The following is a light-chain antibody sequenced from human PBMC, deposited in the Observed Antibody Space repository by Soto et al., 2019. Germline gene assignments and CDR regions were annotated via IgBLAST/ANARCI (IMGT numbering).Light chain of an antibody. Sequence: DTQLTQSPSPVSASVGDRVTITCLASQGIRSRVAWYQQKLGKAPNLLIYDASTLQSGVPSRFSGSGSGTDFTLTINGLQPEDFATYYCQQANSFPLTFGGGTKVDIK. J-gene: IGKJ4*01. CDR1: QGIRSR. CDR2: DAS. CDR3: QQANSFPLT. V-gene: IGKV1D-12*01.